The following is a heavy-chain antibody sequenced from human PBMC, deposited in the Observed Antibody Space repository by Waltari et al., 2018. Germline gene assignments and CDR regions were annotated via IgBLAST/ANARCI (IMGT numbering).Heavy chain of an antibody. CDR3: ARAKYYYDSSGYYRGAYFDY. D-gene: IGHD3-22*01. CDR2: IYTSGST. J-gene: IGHJ4*02. V-gene: IGHV4-4*07. CDR1: GGSISSYY. Sequence: QVQLQESGPGLVKPSETLSLTCTASGGSISSYYWSWIRQPAGKGLEWIGRIYTSGSTNYNPSLKSRVTISVDKSKNQFSLKLSSVTAADTAVYYCARAKYYYDSSGYYRGAYFDYWGQGTLVTVSS.